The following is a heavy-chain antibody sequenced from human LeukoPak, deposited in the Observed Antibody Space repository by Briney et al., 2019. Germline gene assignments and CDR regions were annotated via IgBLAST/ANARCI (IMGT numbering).Heavy chain of an antibody. J-gene: IGHJ4*02. CDR1: GGSFSGYY. CDR3: ARRTEKDYYVWGSYRYGYFDY. Sequence: PSETLSLTCAVYGGSFSGYYWSWIRQPPGMGLEWIGEINHSGSTNYNPSLKSRVTISVDTSKNQFSLKLSSVTAAETAVYYCARRTEKDYYVWGSYRYGYFDYWGQGTLVTVSS. CDR2: INHSGST. D-gene: IGHD3-16*02. V-gene: IGHV4-34*01.